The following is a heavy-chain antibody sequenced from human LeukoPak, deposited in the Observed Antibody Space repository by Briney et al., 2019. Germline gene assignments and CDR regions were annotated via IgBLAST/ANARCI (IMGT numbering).Heavy chain of an antibody. J-gene: IGHJ4*02. CDR1: GYTFTGYY. CDR3: ARPKRYCTTTTCYISFDY. D-gene: IGHD2-2*02. Sequence: ASVKVSCKASGYTFTGYYMHWVRQAPGQGLEWMGWINPNSGGTNYAQKFQGWVTMTRDTSISTAYMELSRLRSDDTAVYYCARPKRYCTTTTCYISFDYWGQGTLVTVSS. CDR2: INPNSGGT. V-gene: IGHV1-2*04.